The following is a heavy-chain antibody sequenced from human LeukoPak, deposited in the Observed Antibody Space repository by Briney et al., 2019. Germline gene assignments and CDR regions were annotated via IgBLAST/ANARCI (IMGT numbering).Heavy chain of an antibody. CDR1: GFTFSSYE. CDR2: ISSSGSTI. CDR3: ARVEASGDDILTGYPSDYYYYYMDV. D-gene: IGHD3-9*01. V-gene: IGHV3-48*03. Sequence: PGGSLRLSCAASGFTFSSYEMNWVRQAPGKGLEWVSYISSSGSTIYYADSVKGRFTISRDNAKNSLYLQMNSLRAEDTAVYYCARVEASGDDILTGYPSDYYYYYMDVWGKGTTVTVSS. J-gene: IGHJ6*03.